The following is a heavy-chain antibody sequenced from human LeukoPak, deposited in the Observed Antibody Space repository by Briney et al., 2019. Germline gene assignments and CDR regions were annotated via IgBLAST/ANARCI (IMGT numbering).Heavy chain of an antibody. V-gene: IGHV3-23*01. CDR3: SKGYSSGWYYDY. D-gene: IGHD6-19*01. J-gene: IGHJ4*02. CDR2: IRGSGGST. CDR1: GFTFSGYA. Sequence: GGSLRLSCAASGFTFSGYAMSWVRQAPGRVLEWVSAIRGSGGSTFYADSVKGRFTISRDNSKNTLYLQMNSLRAEDTAIYYCSKGYSSGWYYDYWGQGTLVTVSS.